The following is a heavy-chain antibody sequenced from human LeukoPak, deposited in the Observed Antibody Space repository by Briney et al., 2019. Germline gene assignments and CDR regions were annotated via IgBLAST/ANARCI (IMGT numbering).Heavy chain of an antibody. V-gene: IGHV3-30*02. D-gene: IGHD6-19*01. CDR1: GFTFSSYG. J-gene: IGHJ4*02. CDR3: ARDAIDSSGWYTY. CDR2: IRYDGSNK. Sequence: GSLRLSCAASGFTFSSYGMHWVRQAPGEGLEWVAFIRYDGSNKYYADSVKGRFTISRDNSKNTLYLQMNSLRAEDTAVYYCARDAIDSSGWYTYWGQGTLVTVSS.